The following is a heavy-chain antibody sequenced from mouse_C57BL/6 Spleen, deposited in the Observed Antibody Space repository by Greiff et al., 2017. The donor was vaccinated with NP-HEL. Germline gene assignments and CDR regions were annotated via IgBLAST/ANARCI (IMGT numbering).Heavy chain of an antibody. V-gene: IGHV1-64*01. CDR3: ARWYYGSSYVYAMDY. CDR1: GYTFTSYW. CDR2: IHPNSGST. D-gene: IGHD1-1*01. J-gene: IGHJ4*01. Sequence: VQLQQPGAELVKPGASVKLSCKASGYTFTSYWMHWVKQRPGQGLEWIGMIHPNSGSTNYNEKFKSKATLTVDKSSSTAYMQRSSLTSEDSAVYYGARWYYGSSYVYAMDYWGQGTSVTVSS.